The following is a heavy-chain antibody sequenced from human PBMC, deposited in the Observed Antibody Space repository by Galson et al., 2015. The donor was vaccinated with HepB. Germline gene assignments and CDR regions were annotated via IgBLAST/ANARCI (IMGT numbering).Heavy chain of an antibody. D-gene: IGHD1-26*01. CDR2: MNPNSGNT. Sequence: SVKVSCKASGYTFTSYDINWVRQATGQGLEWMGWMNPNSGNTGYAQKFQGRVTMTRNTSISTAYMELSSLRSEDTAVYYCARGRSKGQATLSAYWGQGTLVTVSS. CDR1: GYTFTSYD. CDR3: ARGRSKGQATLSAY. J-gene: IGHJ4*02. V-gene: IGHV1-8*01.